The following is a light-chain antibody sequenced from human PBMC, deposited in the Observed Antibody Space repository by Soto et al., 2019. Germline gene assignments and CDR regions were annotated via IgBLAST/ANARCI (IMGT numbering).Light chain of an antibody. V-gene: IGKV3D-15*01. CDR2: DAS. CDR1: QSVDND. CDR3: QQYNNWPLT. J-gene: IGKJ4*01. Sequence: EIVMTQSPATLSVSPGDRATLSFGASQSVDNDLAWYQQKPGQPPRLLIYDASTRATGIPARFSGSQSGTEFTLTISSLLSEDFAVYSCQQYNNWPLTFGGGTKVDIK.